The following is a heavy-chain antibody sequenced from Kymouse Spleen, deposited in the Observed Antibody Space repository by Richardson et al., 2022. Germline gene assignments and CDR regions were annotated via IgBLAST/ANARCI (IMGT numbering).Heavy chain of an antibody. CDR2: IRSKANSYAT. D-gene: IGHD3-3*01. V-gene: IGHV3-73*02. CDR3: TRRGITIFGVVIILLTT. J-gene: IGHJ4*02. Sequence: EVQLVESGGGLVQPGGSLKLSCAASGFTFSGSAMHWVRQASGKGLEWVGRIRSKANSYATAYAASVKGRFTISRDDSKNTAYLQMNSLKTEDTAVYYCTRRGITIFGVVIILLTTGAREPWSPSPQ. CDR1: GFTFSGSA.